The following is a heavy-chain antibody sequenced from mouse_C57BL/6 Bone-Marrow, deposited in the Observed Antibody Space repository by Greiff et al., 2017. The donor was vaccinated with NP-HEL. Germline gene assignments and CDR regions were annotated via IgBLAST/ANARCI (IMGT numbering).Heavy chain of an antibody. CDR1: GYTFTSYW. D-gene: IGHD2-4*01. V-gene: IGHV1-74*01. J-gene: IGHJ4*01. CDR2: IHPSDSDT. CDR3: AIAPYYDYDEGAYYAMDY. Sequence: VQLQQPGAELVKPGASVKVSCKASGYTFTSYWMHWVKPRPGQGLEWIGRIHPSDSDTTYNQKFKGKATLTVDKSSSTAYMQLSSLTSEDSAVYYCAIAPYYDYDEGAYYAMDYWGQGTSVTVSS.